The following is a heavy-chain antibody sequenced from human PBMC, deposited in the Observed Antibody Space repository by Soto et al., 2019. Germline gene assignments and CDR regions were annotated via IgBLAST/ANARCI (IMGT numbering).Heavy chain of an antibody. D-gene: IGHD4-17*01. Sequence: GGSLRLSCAASGFTFSNAWMSWVRQAPGKGLEWVGRIKSKTDGGTTDYAAPVKGRFTISRDDSQNTLYLQMNSLKTEDTAVYYCTTGAGLRCAFDIWGQGTMVTVSS. J-gene: IGHJ3*02. CDR2: IKSKTDGGTT. CDR1: GFTFSNAW. V-gene: IGHV3-15*01. CDR3: TTGAGLRCAFDI.